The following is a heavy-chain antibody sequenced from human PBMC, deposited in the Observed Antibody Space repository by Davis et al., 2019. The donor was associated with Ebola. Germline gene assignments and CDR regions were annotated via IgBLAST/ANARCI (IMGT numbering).Heavy chain of an antibody. Sequence: GGSLRLSCAASGFTFSSYEMNWVRQAPGKGLEWVSYISSSGSTIYYADSVKGRFTISRDNAKNSLYLQMNSLRAEDTAVYYCARVNIDIVVVVAATPNFSGMDVWGQGTTVTVSS. CDR1: GFTFSSYE. V-gene: IGHV3-48*03. CDR3: ARVNIDIVVVVAATPNFSGMDV. J-gene: IGHJ6*02. CDR2: ISSSGSTI. D-gene: IGHD2-15*01.